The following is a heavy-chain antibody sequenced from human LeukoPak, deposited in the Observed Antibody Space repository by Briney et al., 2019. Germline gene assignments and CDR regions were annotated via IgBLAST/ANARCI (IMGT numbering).Heavy chain of an antibody. Sequence: SETLSLTCTVSGDSILSNNYYWGWIRQPPGKGLEWIGRIYYGGTTYYNPSLKSRVTISLDTSKSQFSLRLSSVTAADTAVYYCASLPQWELLGRYYYYYMDVWGKGTTVTVSS. CDR1: GDSILSNNYY. D-gene: IGHD1-26*01. J-gene: IGHJ6*03. CDR2: IYYGGTT. V-gene: IGHV4-39*07. CDR3: ASLPQWELLGRYYYYYMDV.